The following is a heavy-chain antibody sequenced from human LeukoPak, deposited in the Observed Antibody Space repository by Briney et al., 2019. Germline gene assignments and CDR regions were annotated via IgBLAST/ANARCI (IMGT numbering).Heavy chain of an antibody. Sequence: ASAKVSCKASGYTFTSYGISWVRQAPGQGLEWMGWISAYNGNTNYAQKLQGRVTMTTDTSTSTAYMELSSLRSEDTAVYYCARTLYGDYEGGYFDYWGQGTLVTVSS. CDR1: GYTFTSYG. V-gene: IGHV1-18*01. D-gene: IGHD4-17*01. CDR3: ARTLYGDYEGGYFDY. J-gene: IGHJ4*02. CDR2: ISAYNGNT.